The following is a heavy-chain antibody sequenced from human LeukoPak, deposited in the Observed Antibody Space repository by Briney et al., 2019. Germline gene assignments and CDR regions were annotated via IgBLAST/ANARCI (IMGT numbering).Heavy chain of an antibody. CDR1: GFTFSSYG. CDR3: AKRITYYYGSGYGMDV. CDR2: ISYDGSNK. D-gene: IGHD3-10*01. J-gene: IGHJ6*04. Sequence: GRSLRLSCAASGFTFSSYGMHWVRQAPGKGLEWVAVISYDGSNKYHADSVKGRFTISRDNSKNTLYLQMNSLRAEDTAVYYCAKRITYYYGSGYGMDVWGKGTTVTVSS. V-gene: IGHV3-30*18.